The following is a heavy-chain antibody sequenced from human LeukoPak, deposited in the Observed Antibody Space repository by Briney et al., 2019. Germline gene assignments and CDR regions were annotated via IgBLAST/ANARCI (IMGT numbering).Heavy chain of an antibody. V-gene: IGHV4-34*01. CDR3: ARAPSHYGVDV. CDR1: GGSFSGYS. Sequence: KPSETLSLTCAVYGGSFSGYSWSWIRQPPGKGLEWIGEINHSESTNYNPSLKSQVTISVDTSKNQFSLKLSSVTAADTAVYYCARAPSHYGVDVWGQGTTVTVSS. J-gene: IGHJ6*02. CDR2: INHSEST.